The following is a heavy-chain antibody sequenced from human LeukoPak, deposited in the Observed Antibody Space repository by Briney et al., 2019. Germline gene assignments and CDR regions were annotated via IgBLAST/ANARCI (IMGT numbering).Heavy chain of an antibody. CDR1: GGSISSYY. J-gene: IGHJ4*02. CDR2: IYYSGST. D-gene: IGHD5-18*01. V-gene: IGHV4-59*08. Sequence: SETLSLTCTVSGGSISSYYWSWIRQPPGKGLEWIGYIYYSGSTNYNPSLKSRVTISVHTSKNQFSLNLSSVTAADTAVYYCARLRDLYSFFDYWGQGTLVTVSS. CDR3: ARLRDLYSFFDY.